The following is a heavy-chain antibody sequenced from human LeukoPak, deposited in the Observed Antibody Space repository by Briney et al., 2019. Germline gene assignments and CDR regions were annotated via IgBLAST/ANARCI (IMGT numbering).Heavy chain of an antibody. J-gene: IGHJ6*02. CDR1: DGSFSGYY. CDR3: ARGPSCTSASCYGQYYYYYGMDV. CDR2: INHSGST. Sequence: SETLSLTCAVYDGSFSGYYWSWIRQPPGKGLEWIGEINHSGSTNYNPSLKSRVTISADTSKNQFSLKLSSVTAADTAVYYCARGPSCTSASCYGQYYYYYGMDVWGQGTTVTVSS. D-gene: IGHD2-2*01. V-gene: IGHV4-34*01.